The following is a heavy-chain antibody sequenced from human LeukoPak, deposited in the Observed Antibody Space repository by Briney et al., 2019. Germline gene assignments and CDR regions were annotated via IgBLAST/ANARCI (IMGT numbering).Heavy chain of an antibody. J-gene: IGHJ4*02. D-gene: IGHD3-22*01. V-gene: IGHV3-23*01. CDR3: AIMHPYYDGNGYWVQ. Sequence: PGESLRLSCAASGFTFSSYAMSWVRQAPGKGLEWVSGINTSGGSTAYADSVKGRFTISRDNPRNTLYMQMNSLKAADQALYYCAIMHPYYDGNGYWVQWGQGTLVTVSS. CDR2: INTSGGST. CDR1: GFTFSSYA.